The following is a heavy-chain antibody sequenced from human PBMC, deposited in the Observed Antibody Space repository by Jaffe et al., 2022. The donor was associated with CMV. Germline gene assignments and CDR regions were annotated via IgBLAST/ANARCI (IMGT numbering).Heavy chain of an antibody. D-gene: IGHD4-4*01. CDR3: AVTVTTPTNYYYYGMDV. Sequence: QVQLVQSGAEVKKPGSSVKVSCKASGGTFSSYAISWVRQAPGQGLEWMGGIIPIFGTANYAQKFQGRVTITADESTSTAYMELSSLRSEDTAVYYCAVTVTTPTNYYYYGMDVWGQGTTVTVSS. J-gene: IGHJ6*02. V-gene: IGHV1-69*01. CDR2: IIPIFGTA. CDR1: GGTFSSYA.